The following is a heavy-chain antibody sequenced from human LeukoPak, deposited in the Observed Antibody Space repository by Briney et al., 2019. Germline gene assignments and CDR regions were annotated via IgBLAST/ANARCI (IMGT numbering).Heavy chain of an antibody. Sequence: GGSLRLSCAASGFTFSSYSMNWVRQAPGKGLEWVSSISSSSSYIYYADSVKGRFAISRDNAKNSLYLQMNSLRAEDTAVYYCARGDYGDYGEGFDYWGQGTLVTVSS. V-gene: IGHV3-21*04. D-gene: IGHD4-17*01. CDR2: ISSSSSYI. J-gene: IGHJ4*02. CDR3: ARGDYGDYGEGFDY. CDR1: GFTFSSYS.